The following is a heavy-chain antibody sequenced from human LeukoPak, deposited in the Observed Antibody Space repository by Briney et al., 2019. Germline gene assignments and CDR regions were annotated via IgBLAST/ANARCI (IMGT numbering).Heavy chain of an antibody. Sequence: ASVKVSCKASGYTFTDYYMHWVRQAPGQGLEWMGWIDSNTGGTNYAQKFQGRVTMTRDMSISTAYMELSSLRSDDTAVYYCARSSGGGTVAGIGYWGQGTLVTVSS. CDR1: GYTFTDYY. D-gene: IGHD6-19*01. J-gene: IGHJ4*02. CDR2: IDSNTGGT. CDR3: ARSSGGGTVAGIGY. V-gene: IGHV1-2*02.